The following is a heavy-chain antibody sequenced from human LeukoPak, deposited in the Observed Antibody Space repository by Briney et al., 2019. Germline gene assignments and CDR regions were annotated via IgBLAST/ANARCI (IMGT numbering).Heavy chain of an antibody. CDR1: GGPISPYY. D-gene: IGHD5-12*01. Sequence: SETLSLTCTVSGGPISPYYWSWIRHSPGKGLEWIGYIHSSGSANYNPSLKSRVTISVDTSKNQFSLKLSSVTAADTAVYYCARMGGYSGYATHWGQGTLVTVSS. V-gene: IGHV4-59*08. CDR2: IHSSGSA. CDR3: ARMGGYSGYATH. J-gene: IGHJ4*02.